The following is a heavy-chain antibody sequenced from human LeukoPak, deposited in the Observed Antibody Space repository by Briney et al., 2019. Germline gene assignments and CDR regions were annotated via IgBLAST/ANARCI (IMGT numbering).Heavy chain of an antibody. CDR3: ARGRYDFWSGYSPNDAFDI. D-gene: IGHD3-3*01. V-gene: IGHV4-4*07. Sequence: SETLSLTCTVSGGSISSYYWSWIRQPAGKGLEWIGRIYTSGSTNYNPSLKSRVTMSVDTSKNQFSLKLSSMTAADTAVYYCARGRYDFWSGYSPNDAFDIWGQGTMVTVSS. CDR2: IYTSGST. CDR1: GGSISSYY. J-gene: IGHJ3*02.